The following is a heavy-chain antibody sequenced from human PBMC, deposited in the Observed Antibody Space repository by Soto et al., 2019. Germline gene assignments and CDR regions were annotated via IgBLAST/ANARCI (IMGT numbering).Heavy chain of an antibody. CDR1: GGSIRSYY. CDR2: IYYSGST. J-gene: IGHJ5*02. V-gene: IGHV4-59*01. D-gene: IGHD1-26*01. Sequence: SDTLSLTCTVSGGSIRSYYWSWIRQPPGKGLEWIGYIYYSGSTNYNPTLKSRVTISVDTSKNQFSLKLSSVTAADTAVYYCAIITGARGWFDPCGQGSLVTVSS. CDR3: AIITGARGWFDP.